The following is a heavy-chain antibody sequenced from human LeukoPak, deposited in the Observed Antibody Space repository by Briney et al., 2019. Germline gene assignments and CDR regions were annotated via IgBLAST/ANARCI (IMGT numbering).Heavy chain of an antibody. Sequence: ASVKVSCKASGYTFTGYYMHWVRQAPGQGLEWMGWINPNSGGTNYAQKFQGRVTMTRDTSISTAYMELSRLRSDDTAVYYCARVLPWADAFDIWGQGTMVTVSS. V-gene: IGHV1-2*02. CDR1: GYTFTGYY. J-gene: IGHJ3*02. CDR2: INPNSGGT. D-gene: IGHD1-26*01. CDR3: ARVLPWADAFDI.